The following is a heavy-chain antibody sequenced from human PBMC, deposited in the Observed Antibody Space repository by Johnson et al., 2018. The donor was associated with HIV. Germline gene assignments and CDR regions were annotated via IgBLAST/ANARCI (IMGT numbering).Heavy chain of an antibody. V-gene: IGHV3-30*03. Sequence: QMQLVESGGGVVQPGRSLRLSCAASGFTFSSYGMHWVRQAPGKGLEWVAVISYDGSNKYYADSLRGRFTISRDNSKNTLYLQMSSLRTDDTAIYFCASGDDDGFWGQWTMVTVSS. CDR1: GFTFSSYG. J-gene: IGHJ3*01. D-gene: IGHD5-12*01. CDR2: ISYDGSNK. CDR3: ASGDDDGF.